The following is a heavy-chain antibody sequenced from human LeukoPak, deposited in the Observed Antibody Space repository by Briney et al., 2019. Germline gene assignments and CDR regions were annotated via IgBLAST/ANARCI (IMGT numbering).Heavy chain of an antibody. CDR3: AKDTGDSSGSQPDYYYYGMDV. CDR1: GFTFSSYA. V-gene: IGHV3-23*01. CDR2: ISGSGGST. D-gene: IGHD6-19*01. J-gene: IGHJ6*02. Sequence: GGSLRLSCAASGFTFSSYAMSWVRQAPGKGLEWVSAISGSGGSTYYADSLKGRFTISRDNSKNTLYLQMNSLRAEDTAVYYCAKDTGDSSGSQPDYYYYGMDVWGQGTTVTVSS.